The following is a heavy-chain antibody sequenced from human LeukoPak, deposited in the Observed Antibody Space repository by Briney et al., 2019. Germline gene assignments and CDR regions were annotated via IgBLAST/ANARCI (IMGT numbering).Heavy chain of an antibody. D-gene: IGHD3-3*01. CDR1: GCTFNSYA. V-gene: IGHV1-69*04. CDR3: ARSRTIFVGMDV. CDR2: IIPILGVT. Sequence: SVKVSCKASGCTFNSYAVTWVRQAPGQGLEWMGRIIPILGVTNYAQKFQDRVTITADKSTSTAYMELSSLTSEDTAVYYCARSRTIFVGMDVWGQGTTVTVSS. J-gene: IGHJ6*02.